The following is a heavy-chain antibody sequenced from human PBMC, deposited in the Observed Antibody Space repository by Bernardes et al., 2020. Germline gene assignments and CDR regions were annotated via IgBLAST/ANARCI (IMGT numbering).Heavy chain of an antibody. D-gene: IGHD3-10*01. CDR2: INHSGKT. CDR1: GGSFSGYF. Sequence: SETLSLTCAVYGGSFSGYFWSWIRQSPGKGLQWIGEINHSGKTNFNPSLESRLSMSVDTTKKQISLKLSSVTAADTAVYYCARGGYYGSGTYVDFEFWDQGRLVSVSS. J-gene: IGHJ4*02. V-gene: IGHV4-34*01. CDR3: ARGGYYGSGTYVDFEF.